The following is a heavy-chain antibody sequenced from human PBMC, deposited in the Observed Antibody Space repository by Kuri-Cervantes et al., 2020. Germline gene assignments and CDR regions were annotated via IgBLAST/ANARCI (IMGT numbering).Heavy chain of an antibody. Sequence: GESLKISCAASGFTFSDYYMSWIRQAPGKGLEWVSYISSSGSTIYYADSVKGRFTISRDNAKNSLYLQMNSLRAEDTAVYYCARVGIAAAVPYYFDYWGQGTLVTVSS. CDR1: GFTFSDYY. J-gene: IGHJ4*02. CDR2: ISSSGSTI. CDR3: ARVGIAAAVPYYFDY. V-gene: IGHV3-11*04. D-gene: IGHD6-13*01.